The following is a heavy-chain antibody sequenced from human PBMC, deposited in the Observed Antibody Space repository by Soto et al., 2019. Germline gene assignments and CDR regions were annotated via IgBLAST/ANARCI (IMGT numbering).Heavy chain of an antibody. D-gene: IGHD6-19*01. Sequence: EVQLLESGGGLVQPGGSLRLSFAASGFTFSNYAIAWVRQAPGKGLEWVSGISGSGGTTYYADSVKGRCTISSDNSKATLHLQRNGLRADARAVYSCAKARRQWLPHLHFWGQGALVTLS. V-gene: IGHV3-23*01. J-gene: IGHJ4*02. CDR1: GFTFSNYA. CDR3: AKARRQWLPHLHF. CDR2: ISGSGGTT.